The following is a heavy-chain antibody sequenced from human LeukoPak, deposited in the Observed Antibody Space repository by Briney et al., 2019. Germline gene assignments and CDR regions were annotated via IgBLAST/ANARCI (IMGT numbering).Heavy chain of an antibody. V-gene: IGHV5-51*01. CDR3: ARQESSRYCSGGSCSYYFDY. D-gene: IGHD2-15*01. Sequence: GESLKISCKGSGYSFPNYWIGWVRQMPGKGLEWMGIIYPGDSDTRYSPSFQGQVTISADKSISTAYLQWSSLKASDTAVYYCARQESSRYCSGGSCSYYFDYWGQGTLVTVSS. CDR1: GYSFPNYW. CDR2: IYPGDSDT. J-gene: IGHJ4*02.